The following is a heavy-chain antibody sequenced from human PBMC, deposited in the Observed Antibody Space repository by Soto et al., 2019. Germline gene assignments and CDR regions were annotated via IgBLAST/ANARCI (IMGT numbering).Heavy chain of an antibody. CDR1: GGSISSGGYY. V-gene: IGHV4-31*03. J-gene: IGHJ6*02. Sequence: SETLSLTCTVSGGSISSGGYYWSWIRQHPGKGLEWIGYIYYSGSTYYNPSLKSRVTISVDTSKNQFSLKLSSVTAADTAVYYCAREEGIAAAGTIGFSLGYYGMDVWGQGTTVTVSS. CDR3: AREEGIAAAGTIGFSLGYYGMDV. CDR2: IYYSGST. D-gene: IGHD6-13*01.